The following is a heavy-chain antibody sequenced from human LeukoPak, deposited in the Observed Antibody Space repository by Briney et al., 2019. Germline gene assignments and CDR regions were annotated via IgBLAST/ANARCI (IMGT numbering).Heavy chain of an antibody. CDR1: GGSISPYY. CDR2: ISYSGST. Sequence: PSETLSLTCTVSGGSISPYYWSWIRQPPGKGLEWIGYISYSGSTNYNPSLKSRVTISVDTSKNQFSLKLSSVTAADTAVYYCARDRGYDFWSGYFAVTTDAFDIWGQGTMVTVSS. J-gene: IGHJ3*02. V-gene: IGHV4-59*01. CDR3: ARDRGYDFWSGYFAVTTDAFDI. D-gene: IGHD3-3*01.